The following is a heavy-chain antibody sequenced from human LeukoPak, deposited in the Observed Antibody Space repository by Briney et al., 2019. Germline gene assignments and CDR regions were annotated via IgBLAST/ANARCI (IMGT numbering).Heavy chain of an antibody. D-gene: IGHD6-19*01. J-gene: IGHJ4*02. CDR3: ARTKSGWYYSDY. CDR2: VYYSGTA. V-gene: IGHV4-59*08. Sequence: SETLSLTCTVSGGSMRSYYWSWIRQPPGKGLELVGYVYYSGTANYNPSLESRVTILVDTSKNQFSLNLSSVTAADTAVYYCARTKSGWYYSDYWGQGTLVSVSS. CDR1: GGSMRSYY.